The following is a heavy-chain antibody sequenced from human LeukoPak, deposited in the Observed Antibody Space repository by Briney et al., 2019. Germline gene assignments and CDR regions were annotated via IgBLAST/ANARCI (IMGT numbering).Heavy chain of an antibody. J-gene: IGHJ4*02. CDR3: ARHNEQARSGYSYGVIDY. CDR2: IYPGDSDT. D-gene: IGHD5-18*01. Sequence: GESLKISCKGSGYSFTSYWIGWVRQMPGKGLEWMGIIYPGDSDTRYSPSFQGQVTISADKSISTAYLQWSSLEASGTAMYYCARHNEQARSGYSYGVIDYWGQGTLVTVSS. V-gene: IGHV5-51*01. CDR1: GYSFTSYW.